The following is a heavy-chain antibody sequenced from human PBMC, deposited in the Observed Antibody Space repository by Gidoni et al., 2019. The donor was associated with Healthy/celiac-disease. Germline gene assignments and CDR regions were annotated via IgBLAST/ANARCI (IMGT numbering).Heavy chain of an antibody. CDR3: ARDIAEGERFDY. D-gene: IGHD1-26*01. V-gene: IGHV3-30*03. Sequence: QVQLVESGGGVVQPGRSLRLSCAASGFTFSSYGMPWVRQAPGKGLEWVAVISYDGSNKYYADSVKGRFTISRDNSKNTLYLQMNSLRAEDTAVYYCARDIAEGERFDYWGQGTLVTVSS. CDR2: ISYDGSNK. CDR1: GFTFSSYG. J-gene: IGHJ4*02.